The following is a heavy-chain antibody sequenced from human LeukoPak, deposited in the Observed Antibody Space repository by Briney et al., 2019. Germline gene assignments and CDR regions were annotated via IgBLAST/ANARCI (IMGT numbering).Heavy chain of an antibody. Sequence: SETLSLTCAVYGGSFSGYYWSWIRQPPGKGLEWIGEINHSGSTNYNPSLKSRVTISVDTSKNQSSLKLSSVTAADTAVYYCARGPDYWGQGTLVTVSS. CDR2: INHSGST. CDR1: GGSFSGYY. V-gene: IGHV4-34*01. J-gene: IGHJ4*02. CDR3: ARGPDY.